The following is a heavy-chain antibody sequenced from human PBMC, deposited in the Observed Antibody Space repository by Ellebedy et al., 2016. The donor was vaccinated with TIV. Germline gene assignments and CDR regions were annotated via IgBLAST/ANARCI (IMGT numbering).Heavy chain of an antibody. CDR2: ISGSGGST. D-gene: IGHD2-2*01. Sequence: GGSLRLSCAASGFTFSSYAMSWVRQAPGKGLEWVSTISGSGGSTYYADSVKGRLTISRDNSKNTLYLQMNSLRAEDTAVYYCARDGGDIVVVPAAIRSYYYYGLDVWGQGTTVTVSS. CDR1: GFTFSSYA. CDR3: ARDGGDIVVVPAAIRSYYYYGLDV. J-gene: IGHJ6*02. V-gene: IGHV3-23*01.